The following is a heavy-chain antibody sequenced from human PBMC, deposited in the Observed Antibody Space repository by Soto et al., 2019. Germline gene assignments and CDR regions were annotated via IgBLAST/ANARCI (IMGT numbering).Heavy chain of an antibody. J-gene: IGHJ4*02. V-gene: IGHV3-73*01. CDR3: TRGAYDYVRGSFRPFDS. Sequence: GGSLRLSCAASGFTFSGSAMHWARQASGKGLEWVGHIRSKANTYATAYAASVKGRFTISRDDSKNTAYLQMNSLKTEDTAVYYCTRGAYDYVRGSFRPFDSWGQGTLVTVSS. CDR1: GFTFSGSA. CDR2: IRSKANTYAT. D-gene: IGHD3-16*02.